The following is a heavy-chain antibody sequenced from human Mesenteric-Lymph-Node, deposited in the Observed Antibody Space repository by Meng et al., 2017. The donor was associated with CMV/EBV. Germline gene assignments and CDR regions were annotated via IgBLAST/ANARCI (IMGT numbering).Heavy chain of an antibody. Sequence: GESLKISCAASGFTFDDYAMHWVRQAPGKGLEWVSSFSGYDGVSYYADSVKGRFTISRDNSKNTLFLQMSSLRAEDTAIYYCAKERERWLQYYYFDSWGQGTLVTVSS. CDR2: FSGYDGVS. D-gene: IGHD5-24*01. CDR1: GFTFDDYA. V-gene: IGHV3-23*01. J-gene: IGHJ4*02. CDR3: AKERERWLQYYYFDS.